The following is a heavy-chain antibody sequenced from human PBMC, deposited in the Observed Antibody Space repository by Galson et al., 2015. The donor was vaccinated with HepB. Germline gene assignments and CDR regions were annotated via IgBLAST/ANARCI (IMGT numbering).Heavy chain of an antibody. CDR3: IVAARRGPDY. Sequence: SVKVSCKASGYTFTDYFMHWVRQAPGQGLEWMGWIDPNSGGTNYAQNFQGRVTLTRDTSISTAYMDLSRLRSDDTAVYYCIVAARRGPDYWGQGTLVTVSS. D-gene: IGHD1-26*01. J-gene: IGHJ4*02. CDR2: IDPNSGGT. CDR1: GYTFTDYF. V-gene: IGHV1-2*02.